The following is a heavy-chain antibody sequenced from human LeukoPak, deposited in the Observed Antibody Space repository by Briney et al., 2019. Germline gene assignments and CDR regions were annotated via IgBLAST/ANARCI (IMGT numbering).Heavy chain of an antibody. Sequence: PGGSLRLSCAASGFTVSSNYMSWVRQAPGKGLEWVSVIYSGGSTYYAVSVKGRFTISRDKSKNTLYLQMNSLRAEDTAVYYCARDRAWFGEFYFDYGGQGTLVTVSS. CDR1: GFTVSSNY. D-gene: IGHD3-10*01. CDR2: IYSGGST. J-gene: IGHJ4*02. V-gene: IGHV3-53*01. CDR3: ARDRAWFGEFYFDY.